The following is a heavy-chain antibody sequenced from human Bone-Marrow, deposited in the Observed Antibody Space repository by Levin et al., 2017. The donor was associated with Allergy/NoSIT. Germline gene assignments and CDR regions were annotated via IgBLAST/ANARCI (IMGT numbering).Heavy chain of an antibody. Sequence: PGGSLRLSCAASGFTFSSYAMHWVRQAPGKGLEWVAVISYDGSNKYYADSVKGRFTISRDNSKNTLYLQMNSLRAEDTAVYYCARDDVDSSGPDIWGQGTMVTVSS. CDR2: ISYDGSNK. CDR1: GFTFSSYA. V-gene: IGHV3-30-3*01. CDR3: ARDDVDSSGPDI. J-gene: IGHJ3*02. D-gene: IGHD6-19*01.